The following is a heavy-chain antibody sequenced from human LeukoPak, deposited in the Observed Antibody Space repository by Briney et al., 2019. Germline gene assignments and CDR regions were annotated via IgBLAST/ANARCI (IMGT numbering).Heavy chain of an antibody. V-gene: IGHV4-59*08. D-gene: IGHD3-10*01. J-gene: IGHJ4*02. Sequence: KPSETLSLTCTVSGGSISGYYWIWIRQPPGKGLEYIGYIYYTGTTNYNPSLKSRVTISVDTSKNQFSLYLSSVTAADTAVYYCARWDYYGSGSRRLDYWGQGTLVTVSS. CDR2: IYYTGTT. CDR3: ARWDYYGSGSRRLDY. CDR1: GGSISGYY.